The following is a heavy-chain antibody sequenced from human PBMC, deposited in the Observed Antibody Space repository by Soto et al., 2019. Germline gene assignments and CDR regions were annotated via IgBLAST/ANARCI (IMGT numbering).Heavy chain of an antibody. J-gene: IGHJ5*02. V-gene: IGHV4-30-4*01. CDR1: GGSISSGDYY. Sequence: SETLSLTCTVSGGSISSGDYYWSWIRQPPGKGLEWIGYIYYSGSTYYNPSLKSRVTISVDTSKNQFSLKLSSVTAADTAVYYCARDLVSIPNWFDPWGQGTLVTVSS. CDR3: ARDLVSIPNWFDP. CDR2: IYYSGST. D-gene: IGHD2-15*01.